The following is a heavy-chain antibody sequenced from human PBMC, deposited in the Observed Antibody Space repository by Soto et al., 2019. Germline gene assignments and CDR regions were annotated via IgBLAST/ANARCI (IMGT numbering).Heavy chain of an antibody. CDR3: VSPRPTVPTQVYCDY. V-gene: IGHV4-39*01. CDR2: VYYTGRS. D-gene: IGHD6-25*01. Sequence: SQTLSLTCTVCRGSVTNSSHYWGWIRQSPGKRLEWIGSVYYTGRSYSKSSVKSRVTISVDTSKHRFSLSLNSVTASDTAVYFCVSPRPTVPTQVYCDYWGPGAMGTGSS. J-gene: IGHJ4*02. CDR1: RGSVTNSSHY.